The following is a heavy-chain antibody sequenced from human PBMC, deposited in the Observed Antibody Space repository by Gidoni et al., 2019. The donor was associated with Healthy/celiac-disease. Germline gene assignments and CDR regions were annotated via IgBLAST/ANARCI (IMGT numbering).Heavy chain of an antibody. CDR2: IIPIFGTA. J-gene: IGHJ3*02. V-gene: IGHV1-69*01. CDR3: ANNYYGSGSYYNVGAFDI. CDR1: GGTFSSYA. Sequence: QVQLVQSGAEVKKPGASVKVSCKDSGGTFSSYASGWVRQAPGQGLEWMGGIIPIFGTANYAQKFQGRVTITADESTSTAYMELSSLRSEDTAVYYCANNYYGSGSYYNVGAFDIWGQGTMVTVSS. D-gene: IGHD3-10*01.